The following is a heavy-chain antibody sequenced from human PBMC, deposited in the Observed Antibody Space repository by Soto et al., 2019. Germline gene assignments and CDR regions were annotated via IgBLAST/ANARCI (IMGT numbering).Heavy chain of an antibody. J-gene: IGHJ6*02. CDR1: GFIFSDYT. CDR3: ESCHGGINWLLGVYYFFGMDV. D-gene: IGHD3-16*01. CDR2: ISSSGGAI. Sequence: EVQLVESGGDLVQPGGSLRLSCAASGFIFSDYTMTWVRQAPGRGLEFVSHISSSGGAIFYAESVKGRFTVSRDNAKNALYTEINRMRGDGTAVTVWESCHGGINWLLGVYYFFGMDVWGQGTAVPVS. V-gene: IGHV3-48*04.